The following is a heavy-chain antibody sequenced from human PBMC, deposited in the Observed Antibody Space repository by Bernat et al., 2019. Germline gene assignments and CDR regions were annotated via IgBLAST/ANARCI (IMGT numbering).Heavy chain of an antibody. CDR2: LCFGGSS. CDR3: VKGNYSYYYMDV. Sequence: QLQLQESGPGLVRRSETLSLNCSVPGDSVTSTSYYLGWIRQAPGKGREWSGHLCFGGSSYYNPTLKSRVTISVDTSKNQFSLILNTVTAAEWADYYCVKGNYSYYYMDVWGKGTTVTVAS. J-gene: IGHJ6*03. CDR1: GDSVTSTSYY. V-gene: IGHV4-39*01.